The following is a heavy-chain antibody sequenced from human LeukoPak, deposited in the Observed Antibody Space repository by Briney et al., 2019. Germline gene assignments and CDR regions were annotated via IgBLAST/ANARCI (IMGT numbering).Heavy chain of an antibody. CDR2: FSASGST. CDR3: AQDLSYIGLDN. V-gene: IGHV3-23*01. D-gene: IGHD2-15*01. Sequence: GGSLRLSCAASGFTFSSYGMNWVRQAPGKGLEWVSAFSASGSTYYADSVKGRFTVSRDNSENMLYLQMNSLRAEDTAVYYCAQDLSYIGLDNWGQGTLVTVSS. J-gene: IGHJ4*02. CDR1: GFTFSSYG.